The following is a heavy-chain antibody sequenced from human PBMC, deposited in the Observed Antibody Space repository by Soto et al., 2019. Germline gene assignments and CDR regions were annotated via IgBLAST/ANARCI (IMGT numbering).Heavy chain of an antibody. CDR3: AREFLEWPYDY. Sequence: GASVKLSCKAYGYTVTSYVISCVRQTPGQVLEWMGWISAYNGNTNYAQKLQGRVTMTTDTSKSTAYMELRSLRSDDTAVYYCAREFLEWPYDYWGQGTLVTVSS. J-gene: IGHJ4*02. D-gene: IGHD3-3*01. CDR1: GYTVTSYV. CDR2: ISAYNGNT. V-gene: IGHV1-18*04.